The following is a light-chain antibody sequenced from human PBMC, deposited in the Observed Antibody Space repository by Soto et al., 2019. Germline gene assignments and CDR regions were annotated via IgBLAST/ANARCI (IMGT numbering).Light chain of an antibody. CDR2: EVT. J-gene: IGLJ3*02. CDR3: NSYTSSSARV. V-gene: IGLV2-14*01. CDR1: SSDVGAYNY. Sequence: QSAPTQPASVSGSPGQSITISCTGTSSDVGAYNYVSWYQQYPGKAPKLIIYEVTNRPSGVSNRFSGSKSGNTASLTISGLQAEDEADYYCNSYTSSSARVFGGGTKLTVL.